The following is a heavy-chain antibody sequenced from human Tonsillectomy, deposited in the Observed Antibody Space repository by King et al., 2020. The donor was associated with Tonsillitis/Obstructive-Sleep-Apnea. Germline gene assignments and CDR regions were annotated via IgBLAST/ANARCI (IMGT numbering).Heavy chain of an antibody. Sequence: QLVQSGGGLVQPGGSLRPSCAASGFTFSNYAMSWVRQAPGKGLEWVSSIISSGGGTYYADSVKGRFTISRDNSKNTRYLQMNSLRAEDTAVYYCAKGRGCFDYWGQGTLVTVSS. J-gene: IGHJ4*02. V-gene: IGHV3-23*04. CDR1: GFTFSNYA. D-gene: IGHD3-10*01. CDR3: AKGRGCFDY. CDR2: IISSGGGT.